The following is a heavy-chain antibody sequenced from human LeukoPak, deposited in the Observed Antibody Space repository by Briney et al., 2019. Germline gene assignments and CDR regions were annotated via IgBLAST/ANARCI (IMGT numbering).Heavy chain of an antibody. CDR1: GGSISSGGYY. CDR3: ARVGGSNYYYYGMDV. V-gene: IGHV4-31*03. D-gene: IGHD3-10*01. J-gene: IGHJ6*02. Sequence: PSQTLSLTCTVSGGSISSGGYYWSWIRQHPGKGLEWIGYIYYSGSTYYNPSLKSRVTISVDTSKNQFSLKLSSVTAADTAVYYCARVGGSNYYYYGMDVWGQGTTVTVSS. CDR2: IYYSGST.